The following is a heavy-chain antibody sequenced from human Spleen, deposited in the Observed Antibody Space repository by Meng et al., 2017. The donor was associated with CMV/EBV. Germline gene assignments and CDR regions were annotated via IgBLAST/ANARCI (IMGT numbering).Heavy chain of an antibody. D-gene: IGHD3-10*01. CDR2: ISYDGSNK. CDR1: GFTFSSYG. Sequence: GESLKISCAASGFTFSSYGMHWVRQAPGKGLEWVAVISYDGSNKYYSDSVKGRFTISRDNSKNTLYLQMNSLRAEDTAVYYCAKPRNYGSGFDYWGQGTLVTVSS. J-gene: IGHJ4*02. CDR3: AKPRNYGSGFDY. V-gene: IGHV3-30-3*02.